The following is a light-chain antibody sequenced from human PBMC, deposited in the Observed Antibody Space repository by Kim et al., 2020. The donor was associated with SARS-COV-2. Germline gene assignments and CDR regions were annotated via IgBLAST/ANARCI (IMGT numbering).Light chain of an antibody. CDR3: QTWGTGSWV. CDR1: SGHSSYA. V-gene: IGLV4-69*01. CDR2: LNSDGRH. J-gene: IGLJ3*02. Sequence: QPVLTQSPSASASLGASVKLTCTLSSGHSSYAIAWHQQQPEKGPRYLMKLNSDGRHSKGDGIPDRFSGSSSGAERYLTISNLQSEDEADYYCQTWGTGSWVFGGGTKVTVL.